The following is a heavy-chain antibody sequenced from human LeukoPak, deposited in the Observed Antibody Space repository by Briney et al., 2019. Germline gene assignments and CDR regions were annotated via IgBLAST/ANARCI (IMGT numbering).Heavy chain of an antibody. V-gene: IGHV3-21*01. Sequence: GSLRLSCAASGFNFSSYSMNWVRQAPGKGLGWVSSISSRSSYIYYADSVKGRFTISRDNAKNSLYLQMNSLRAEDTAVYYCARVTRDGYTLKYWGQGTLVTVSS. J-gene: IGHJ4*02. CDR1: GFNFSSYS. CDR2: ISSRSSYI. CDR3: ARVTRDGYTLKY. D-gene: IGHD5-24*01.